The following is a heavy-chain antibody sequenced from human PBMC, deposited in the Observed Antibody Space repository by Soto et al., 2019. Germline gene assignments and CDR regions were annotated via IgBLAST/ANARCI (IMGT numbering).Heavy chain of an antibody. CDR1: GYTFTSYG. CDR2: ISAYNGNT. J-gene: IGHJ4*02. Sequence: GASVKVSCKAPGYTFTSYGISWVRQAPGQGLEWMGWISAYNGNTNYAQKLQGRVTMTTDTSTSTAYMELRSLRSDDTAVYYCAITWGSGYCSSTSCYRGGSNFDYWGQGTLVTVSS. D-gene: IGHD2-2*01. V-gene: IGHV1-18*01. CDR3: AITWGSGYCSSTSCYRGGSNFDY.